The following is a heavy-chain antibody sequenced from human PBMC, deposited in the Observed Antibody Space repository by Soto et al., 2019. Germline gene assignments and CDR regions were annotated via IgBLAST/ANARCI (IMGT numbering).Heavy chain of an antibody. CDR2: SSATGAGT. D-gene: IGHD1-7*01. CDR3: AKDRRAGGNYGFYSAF. CDR1: GFTFSSYG. V-gene: IGHV3-23*01. Sequence: EVQLLESGGGLVQPGGSLRLSCAASGFTFSSYGMTWVRQAPGKGLEWVSFSSATGAGTYYADSVKGRFTISRDNSKNTLYLLMTSLRADDTAVYYCAKDRRAGGNYGFYSAFWGQGALVIVSS. J-gene: IGHJ4*02.